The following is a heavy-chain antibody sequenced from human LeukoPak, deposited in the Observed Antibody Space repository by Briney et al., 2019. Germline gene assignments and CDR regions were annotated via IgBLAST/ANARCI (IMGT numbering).Heavy chain of an antibody. Sequence: PGGSLRLSCAASEFPFSNYRMSWVRQAPGKGLEWVANIKQDGSEKYYVDSVKGRFTISRDTAKNSLYLQMNSLRAEDTAVYYCARAACSGCICYAALFDYWGQGTLVTVSS. CDR2: IKQDGSEK. V-gene: IGHV3-7*05. CDR1: EFPFSNYR. J-gene: IGHJ4*02. D-gene: IGHD2-15*01. CDR3: ARAACSGCICYAALFDY.